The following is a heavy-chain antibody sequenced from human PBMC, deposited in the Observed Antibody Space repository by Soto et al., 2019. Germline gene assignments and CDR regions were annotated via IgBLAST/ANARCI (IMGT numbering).Heavy chain of an antibody. CDR1: GYSFTSYW. V-gene: IGHV5-51*01. CDR2: IYPGDSDT. CDR3: AVPAYGGNDAFDI. Sequence: RGESLKISCKGSGYSFTSYWIGWVRQMPVKGLEWMGIIYPGDSDTRYSPSFQGQVTISADKSISTAYLQWSSLKASDTAMYYCAVPAYGGNDAFDIWGQGTMVTVSS. D-gene: IGHD4-17*01. J-gene: IGHJ3*02.